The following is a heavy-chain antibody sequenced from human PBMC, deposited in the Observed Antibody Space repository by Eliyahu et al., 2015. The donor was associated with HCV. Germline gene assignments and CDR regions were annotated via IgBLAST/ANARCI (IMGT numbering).Heavy chain of an antibody. D-gene: IGHD6-13*01. Sequence: EVQLVDSGGGLVKPGGSLRLSCXVSGFTFSNAWXXWVRXAPGKGLEWVGRIKSKTDGGTTDYAAPVKGRFSISRDDSKNTLYLQMNSLKTEDTAVYYCTTSRWHARIYYNYGMDVWGQGTTVTVSS. V-gene: IGHV3-15*01. CDR1: GFTFSNAW. CDR2: IKSKTDGGTT. CDR3: TTSRWHARIYYNYGMDV. J-gene: IGHJ6*02.